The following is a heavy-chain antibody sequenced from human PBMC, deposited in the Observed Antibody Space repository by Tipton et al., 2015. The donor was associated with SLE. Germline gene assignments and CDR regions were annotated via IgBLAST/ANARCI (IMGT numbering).Heavy chain of an antibody. CDR1: GFTFSSYA. CDR3: ASGGGNYYYYMDV. Sequence: SLRLSCAASGFTFSSYAMHWVRQAPGKGLEWVAVISYDGSNKYYADSVKGRFTISRDNSKNTLYLQMNSLRAEDTAVYYCASGGGNYYYYMDVWGKGTTVTVSS. CDR2: ISYDGSNK. D-gene: IGHD3-16*01. J-gene: IGHJ6*03. V-gene: IGHV3-30*04.